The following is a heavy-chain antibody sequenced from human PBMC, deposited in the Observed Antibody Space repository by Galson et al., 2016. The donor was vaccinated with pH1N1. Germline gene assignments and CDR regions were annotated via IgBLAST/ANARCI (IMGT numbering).Heavy chain of an antibody. J-gene: IGHJ4*02. V-gene: IGHV1-69*13. Sequence: SVKVSCKASGGPFSAYTINWVRQAPGQGLEWIGGIIPLFGTPTYAQKFKVRVTITADESSTTHYMELRSLRSEDTAIYYCARRHKYFDTSCFQNWGQGTLVTVSS. D-gene: IGHD3-22*01. CDR2: IIPLFGTP. CDR1: GGPFSAYT. CDR3: ARRHKYFDTSCFQN.